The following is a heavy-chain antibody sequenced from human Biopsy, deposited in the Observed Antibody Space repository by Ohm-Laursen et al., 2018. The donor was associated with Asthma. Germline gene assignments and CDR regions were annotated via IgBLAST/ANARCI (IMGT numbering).Heavy chain of an antibody. CDR2: INAGNGNT. CDR1: GYTFINYA. Sequence: ASVKVSCKASGYTFINYAIHWVRQAPGQRLEWMGWINAGNGNTKYSQKFQGRVTITRDTSASAAYMDLSSLRSEDTAVYYCARTYFDFLTGQVHDAFAMWGQGTMVTVSS. J-gene: IGHJ3*02. V-gene: IGHV1-3*01. CDR3: ARTYFDFLTGQVHDAFAM. D-gene: IGHD3-9*01.